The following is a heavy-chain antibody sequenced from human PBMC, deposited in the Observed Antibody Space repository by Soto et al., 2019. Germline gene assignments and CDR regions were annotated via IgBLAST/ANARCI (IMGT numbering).Heavy chain of an antibody. J-gene: IGHJ6*02. CDR2: IYYSGST. V-gene: IGHV4-31*03. Sequence: SETLSLTCTVSGVSISSGGYYWSWIRQHPGKGLEWIGYIYYSGSTYYNPSLKSRVTISVDTSKNQFSLKLSSVTAADTAVYYCARDRVRVAGTPYYYYGMDVWGQGTTVTVSS. CDR1: GVSISSGGYY. D-gene: IGHD2-15*01. CDR3: ARDRVRVAGTPYYYYGMDV.